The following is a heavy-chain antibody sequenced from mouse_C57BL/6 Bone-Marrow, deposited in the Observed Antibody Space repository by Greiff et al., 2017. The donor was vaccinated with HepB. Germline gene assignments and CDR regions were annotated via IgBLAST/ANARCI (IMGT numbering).Heavy chain of an antibody. CDR3: ARGSGAWFAY. D-gene: IGHD3-1*01. Sequence: EVQLQESVAELVRPGASVKLSCTASGFNIKNNYMHWVKQRPEQGLEWIGRIDPANGNTKYAPKFQGKATITADTSSNTAYLQLSSLTSEDTAIYYCARGSGAWFAYWGQGTLVTVSA. CDR1: GFNIKNNY. V-gene: IGHV14-3*01. J-gene: IGHJ3*01. CDR2: IDPANGNT.